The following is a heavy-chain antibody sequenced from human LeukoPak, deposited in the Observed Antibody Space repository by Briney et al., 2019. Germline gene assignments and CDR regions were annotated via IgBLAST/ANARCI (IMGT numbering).Heavy chain of an antibody. D-gene: IGHD1-7*01. J-gene: IGHJ5*02. CDR3: AAAPRFNWNYAILLDP. V-gene: IGHV1-58*02. CDR1: GFTFTSSA. Sequence: SVKVSCKASGFTFTSSAMQWVRQARGQRLEWIGWIVVGSGSTNYAQKFQERVTITRDVSTSTAYMELSSLRSEDTAVYYCAAAPRFNWNYAILLDPWGQGTLVTVSS. CDR2: IVVGSGST.